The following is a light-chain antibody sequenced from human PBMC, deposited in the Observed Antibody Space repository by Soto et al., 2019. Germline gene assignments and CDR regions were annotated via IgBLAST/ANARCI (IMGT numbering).Light chain of an antibody. CDR2: GNS. Sequence: QSALTQPPSVSGAPGQRVTISCTGSSSNIGAGYDVHWYQQLPGTAPKLLIYGNSNRPSGVPDRFSGSKSGTSASLAITGLQAEDEADYYCQSYDSSLSGPYVVFGGGTKVTV. V-gene: IGLV1-40*01. CDR3: QSYDSSLSGPYVV. CDR1: SSNIGAGYD. J-gene: IGLJ2*01.